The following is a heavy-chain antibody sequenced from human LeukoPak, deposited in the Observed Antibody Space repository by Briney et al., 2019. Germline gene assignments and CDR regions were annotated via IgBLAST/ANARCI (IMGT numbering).Heavy chain of an antibody. Sequence: GGSLRLSCAASGFTFSTFGMNWVRQAPGKGLEWVSFISSSSSYIYYADSVKGRFTISRDNAKNSLYLQMNSLRAEDTAVYYCARDLPYYYYMDVWGKGTTVTISS. CDR1: GFTFSTFG. V-gene: IGHV3-21*01. CDR3: ARDLPYYYYMDV. J-gene: IGHJ6*03. CDR2: ISSSSSYI.